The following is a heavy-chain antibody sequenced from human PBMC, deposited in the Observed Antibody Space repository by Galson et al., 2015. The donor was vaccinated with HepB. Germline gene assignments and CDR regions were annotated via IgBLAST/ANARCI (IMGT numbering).Heavy chain of an antibody. V-gene: IGHV3-66*02. CDR1: GFTVSSNY. Sequence: SLRLSCAASGFTVSSNYMSWVRQAPGKGLEWVSVIYSGGSTYYADSVKGRFTISRDNSKNTLYPQMNSLRAEDTAVYYCASLRRGWLVRAFDIWGQGTMVTVSS. J-gene: IGHJ3*02. D-gene: IGHD6-19*01. CDR3: ASLRRGWLVRAFDI. CDR2: IYSGGST.